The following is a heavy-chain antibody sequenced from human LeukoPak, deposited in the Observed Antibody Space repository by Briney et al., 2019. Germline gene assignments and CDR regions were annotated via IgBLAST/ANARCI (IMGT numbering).Heavy chain of an antibody. V-gene: IGHV4-39*01. J-gene: IGHJ4*02. D-gene: IGHD3-3*01. CDR2: IYYSGST. CDR3: ARQSNYDFWSGYYGTSEY. Sequence: SETLSLTCTVSGGSISSSSYYWGWIRQPPGKGLEWIGSIYYSGSTYYNPSLKSRVTISVDTSKNLFSLKLSSVTAADTAVYYCARQSNYDFWSGYYGTSEYWGQGTLVTVSS. CDR1: GGSISSSSYY.